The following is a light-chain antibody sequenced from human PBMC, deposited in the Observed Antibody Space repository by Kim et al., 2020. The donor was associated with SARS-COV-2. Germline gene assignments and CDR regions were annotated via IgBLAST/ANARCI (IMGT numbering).Light chain of an antibody. V-gene: IGLV2-14*04. CDR1: NNDVGANDP. CDR2: DVT. CDR3: TAFADSGTWV. Sequence: HYINISCPGTNNDVGANDPVSWYQQHPAKAPQLMIYDVTKRPSGVSSRFSGSKAGNPASLTISGLQAEDEAHYSCTAFADSGTWVFGGGTQLTVL. J-gene: IGLJ3*02.